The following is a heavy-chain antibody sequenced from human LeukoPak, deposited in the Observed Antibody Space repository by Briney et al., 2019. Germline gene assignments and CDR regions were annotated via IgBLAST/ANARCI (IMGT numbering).Heavy chain of an antibody. V-gene: IGHV5-51*01. CDR3: ARQPNPDFDY. CDR1: GYSFTSHW. Sequence: GESLKISCKGSGYSFTSHWIGWVRQMPGKGLEWMGIIYPGDSDIRYSPSFQGQVTISADKSISTAYLQWTSLKASDTAMYYCARQPNPDFDYWGQGTLVTVSS. J-gene: IGHJ4*02. CDR2: IYPGDSDI.